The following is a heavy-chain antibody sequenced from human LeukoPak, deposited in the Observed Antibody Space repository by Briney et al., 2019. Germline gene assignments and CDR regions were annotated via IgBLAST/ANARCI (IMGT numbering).Heavy chain of an antibody. V-gene: IGHV3-30*02. CDR1: GFTFSSYG. Sequence: PGGSLRLSCAASGFTFSSYGMHWVRQAPGKGLEWVAFIRYDGSNKYYADSVKGRFTISRDNSENTLYLQMNSLRAEDTAVYYCAKVAFLCSTSCYHYHMDVWGKGTTVTVSS. CDR2: IRYDGSNK. J-gene: IGHJ6*03. D-gene: IGHD2-2*01. CDR3: AKVAFLCSTSCYHYHMDV.